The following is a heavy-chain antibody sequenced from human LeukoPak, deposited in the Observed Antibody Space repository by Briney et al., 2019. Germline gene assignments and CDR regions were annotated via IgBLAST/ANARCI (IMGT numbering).Heavy chain of an antibody. CDR3: ARGNYDFWSGYAYYFDY. CDR2: IYYGGST. Sequence: SETLSLTCTVSGGSISSGDYYWSWIRQPPGKGLEWIGYIYYGGSTYYNPSLKSRVTISVDTSKNQFSLKLSSVTAADTAVYYCARGNYDFWSGYAYYFDYWGQGTLVTVSS. D-gene: IGHD3-3*01. V-gene: IGHV4-30-4*08. J-gene: IGHJ4*02. CDR1: GGSISSGDYY.